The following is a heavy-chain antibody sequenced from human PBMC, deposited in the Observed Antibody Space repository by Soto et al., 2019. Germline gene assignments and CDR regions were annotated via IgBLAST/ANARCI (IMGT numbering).Heavy chain of an antibody. Sequence: KAGGSLRLSCAASGFTFSSYSMNWVRQAPGKGLEWVSSISSSSSYIYYADSVKGRFTISRDNAKNSLYLQMNSLRAEDTAVYYCARAVYSSGWVSYYYGMDVWGQGTTVTVSS. CDR2: ISSSSSYI. V-gene: IGHV3-21*01. CDR1: GFTFSSYS. D-gene: IGHD6-19*01. CDR3: ARAVYSSGWVSYYYGMDV. J-gene: IGHJ6*02.